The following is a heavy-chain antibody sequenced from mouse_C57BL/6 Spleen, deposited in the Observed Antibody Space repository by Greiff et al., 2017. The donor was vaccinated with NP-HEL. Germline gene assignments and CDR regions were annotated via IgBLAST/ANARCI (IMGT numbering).Heavy chain of an antibody. V-gene: IGHV5-4*01. CDR2: ISDGGSYT. Sequence: EVQLVESGGGLVKPGGSLKLSCAASGFTFSSYAMSWVRQTPEKRLEWVATISDGGSYTYYPDNVKGRFTISRDNAKNNLYLQMSHLKSEDTAMYYCARDGDGNYDWFAYWGQGTLVTVSA. J-gene: IGHJ3*01. D-gene: IGHD2-1*01. CDR3: ARDGDGNYDWFAY. CDR1: GFTFSSYA.